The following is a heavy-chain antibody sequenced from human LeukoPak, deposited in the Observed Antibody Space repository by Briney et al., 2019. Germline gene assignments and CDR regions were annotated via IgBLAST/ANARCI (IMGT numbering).Heavy chain of an antibody. D-gene: IGHD3-22*01. Sequence: GGSLRLSCAASGFTFSSYNMNWFRQAPGKGLEWVSSISSRSSYIYYADSVKGRFTISRDRAKNSLYLQMNSLRAEDTAVYYCAKDYDSSGYYIFDYWGQGTPVTVSS. CDR1: GFTFSSYN. CDR2: ISSRSSYI. J-gene: IGHJ4*02. CDR3: AKDYDSSGYYIFDY. V-gene: IGHV3-21*01.